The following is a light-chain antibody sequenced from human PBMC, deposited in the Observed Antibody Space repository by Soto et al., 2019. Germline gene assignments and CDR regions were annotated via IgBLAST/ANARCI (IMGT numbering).Light chain of an antibody. Sequence: QSVLTQPPSASGTPGQRVTISCSGSSSNIGGNTVNWYQQLPGTAPKLLIYRNNQRSSGVPDRFSGSKSGTSASLATSGLQSEDEADYHCAAWDDSLNGYVFGTGTKVTVL. J-gene: IGLJ1*01. CDR3: AAWDDSLNGYV. CDR1: SSNIGGNT. V-gene: IGLV1-44*01. CDR2: RNN.